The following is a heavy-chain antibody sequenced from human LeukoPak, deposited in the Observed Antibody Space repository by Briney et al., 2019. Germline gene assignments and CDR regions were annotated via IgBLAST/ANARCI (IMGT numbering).Heavy chain of an antibody. D-gene: IGHD6-13*01. CDR2: ISGGGGST. CDR3: ANYSGSSRWFDY. Sequence: GVLRPSFASSGFTFKYYALNWGRQAPGKGLEWVSGISGGGGSTYYADSVKGRFTISRDNSKNTLYLQMNSLRAEDTAVYYCANYSGSSRWFDYWGQGTLVTVSS. CDR1: GFTFKYYA. J-gene: IGHJ4*02. V-gene: IGHV3-23*01.